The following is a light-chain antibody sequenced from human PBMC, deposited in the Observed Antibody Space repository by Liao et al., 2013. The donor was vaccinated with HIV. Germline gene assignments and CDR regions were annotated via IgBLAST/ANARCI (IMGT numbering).Light chain of an antibody. CDR1: NLGDKY. J-gene: IGLJ1*01. Sequence: SYDLTQPPSVSVSPGQTASITCSGDNLGDKYASWYQQKPGQAPVLVIYQDTKRPSGIPERFSASNSGNTATLTISGTQAMDEADYYCQAWDTTTAAYVFGTGTKVTVL. CDR2: QDT. CDR3: QAWDTTTAAYV. V-gene: IGLV3-1*01.